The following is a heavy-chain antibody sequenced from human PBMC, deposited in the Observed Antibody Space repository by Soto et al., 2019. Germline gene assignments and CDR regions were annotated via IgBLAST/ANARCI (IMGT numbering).Heavy chain of an antibody. CDR2: IYYSGST. V-gene: IGHV4-39*01. D-gene: IGHD2-2*01. CDR1: GGCISSRSYY. Sequence: SETLSLTCTVSGGCISSRSYYWGWIRQPPGKGLEWIGSIYYSGSTYYNPSLKSRVTISVDTSKNQFSLKLSSVTAADTAVYYCARGGFSEVVVPAATFDYWGQGTLVTVSX. J-gene: IGHJ4*02. CDR3: ARGGFSEVVVPAATFDY.